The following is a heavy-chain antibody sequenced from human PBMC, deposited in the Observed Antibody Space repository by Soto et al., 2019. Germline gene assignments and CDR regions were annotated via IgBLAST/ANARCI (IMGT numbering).Heavy chain of an antibody. CDR1: GGSISSYY. CDR3: ARDKTYYYDSSAPRGLFDP. Sequence: PSETLSLTCTVSGGSISSYYWSWIRQPPGKGLEWIGEINHSGSTNYNPSLKSRVTISVDTSKNQFSLKLSSVTAEDTAVYYCARDKTYYYDSSAPRGLFDPWGQGTLVTVSS. CDR2: INHSGST. V-gene: IGHV4-34*01. D-gene: IGHD3-22*01. J-gene: IGHJ5*02.